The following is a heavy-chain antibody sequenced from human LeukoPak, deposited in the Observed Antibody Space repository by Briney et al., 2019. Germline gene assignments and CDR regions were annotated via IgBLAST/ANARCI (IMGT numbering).Heavy chain of an antibody. Sequence: SETLSLTCTVSGGSISSGSYYWSWIRQPAGKGLEWIGRIYTSGSTNYNPSLKSRVTISVDTSKNQFSLKLSSVTAADTAVYYCARGIIAAAWVGHWFDPWGQGTLVTVSS. CDR1: GGSISSGSYY. V-gene: IGHV4-61*02. J-gene: IGHJ5*02. CDR3: ARGIIAAAWVGHWFDP. D-gene: IGHD6-13*01. CDR2: IYTSGST.